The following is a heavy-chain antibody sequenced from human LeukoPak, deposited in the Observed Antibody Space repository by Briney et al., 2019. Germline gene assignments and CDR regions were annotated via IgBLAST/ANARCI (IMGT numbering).Heavy chain of an antibody. CDR2: IYYSGST. CDR3: ARDQDTSNWGLGY. CDR1: GGSISSYY. D-gene: IGHD7-27*01. Sequence: SETLSLTCTVSGGSISSYYWSWIRQPPGKGLEWIGYIYYSGSTTYNPSLKSRVSISLDTSKYQFSLRLRSVTAADTAAYYCARDQDTSNWGLGYWGQGTLVTVSS. J-gene: IGHJ4*02. V-gene: IGHV4-59*01.